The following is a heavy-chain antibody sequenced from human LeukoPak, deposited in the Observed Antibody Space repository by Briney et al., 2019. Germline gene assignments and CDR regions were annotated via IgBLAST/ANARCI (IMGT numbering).Heavy chain of an antibody. CDR1: GFTFSTYG. V-gene: IGHV3-30*02. CDR2: IRYDGNNK. CDR3: ARDHQERYYGSGRRSHYMDV. D-gene: IGHD3-10*01. Sequence: GGSLRLSCAASGFTFSTYGMHWVRQAPGKGLEWVSFIRYDGNNKYYGDSVKGRFTISRDNSKNTLYLQMNSLRAEDTAVHYCARDHQERYYGSGRRSHYMDVWGKGTTVTISS. J-gene: IGHJ6*03.